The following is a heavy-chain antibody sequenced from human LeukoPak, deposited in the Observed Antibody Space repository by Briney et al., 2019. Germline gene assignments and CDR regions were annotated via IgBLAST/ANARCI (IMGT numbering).Heavy chain of an antibody. J-gene: IGHJ5*02. D-gene: IGHD1-14*01. CDR3: AGYLANHFDP. Sequence: SETLSLTCTVSGGSISSYYWSWIRQPPGKGLEWIGYIYYSGTTNYNPSLKSRVTISVDTSKNHFSLKLSSVTAADTAVYYCAGYLANHFDPWGQGTLVTVSS. CDR2: IYYSGTT. V-gene: IGHV4-59*08. CDR1: GGSISSYY.